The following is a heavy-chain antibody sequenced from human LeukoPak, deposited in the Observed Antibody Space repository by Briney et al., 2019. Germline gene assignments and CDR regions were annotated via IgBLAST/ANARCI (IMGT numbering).Heavy chain of an antibody. D-gene: IGHD2-2*01. J-gene: IGHJ4*02. CDR1: GFTFGSYG. CDR2: IWYDGSNK. Sequence: GRSLRLSCAASGFTFGSYGMHWVRQAPGKGRERVAVIWYDGSNKYYADSVKGRFTISRDNSKNTPYLQMNSLRAEDTAVYYCARAGGAHIVVVPAEADYWGQGTLVTVSS. CDR3: ARAGGAHIVVVPAEADY. V-gene: IGHV3-33*01.